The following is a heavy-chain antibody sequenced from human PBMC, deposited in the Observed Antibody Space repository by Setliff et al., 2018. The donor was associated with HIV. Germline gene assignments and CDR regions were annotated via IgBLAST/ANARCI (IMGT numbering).Heavy chain of an antibody. CDR1: GGSITGYY. J-gene: IGHJ6*03. V-gene: IGHV4-59*12. CDR3: AKDGGPMGIGDYYMDV. D-gene: IGHD3-16*01. Sequence: PSETLSLTCTVSGGSITGYYWSWVRQPPGKGLEWIGYIFYSGTTNYSPSLNSRATISRDNSKNTVYLQMNSLTAEDTAVYYCAKDGGPMGIGDYYMDVWGQGTTVTVSS. CDR2: IFYSGTT.